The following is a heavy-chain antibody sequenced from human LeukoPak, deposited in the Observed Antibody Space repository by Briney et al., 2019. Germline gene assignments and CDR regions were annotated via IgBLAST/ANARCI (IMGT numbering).Heavy chain of an antibody. CDR2: INAGNGNT. CDR1: GYTFTSYS. CDR3: ARDYGSSWYT. V-gene: IGHV1-3*01. J-gene: IGHJ5*02. Sequence: ASVKVSCKASGYTFTSYSMHWVRQAPGQRLEWMGWINAGNGNTKYSQRFQGRVTITADESTSTAYMELSSLRSEDTAVYYCARDYGSSWYTWGQGTLVTVSS. D-gene: IGHD6-13*01.